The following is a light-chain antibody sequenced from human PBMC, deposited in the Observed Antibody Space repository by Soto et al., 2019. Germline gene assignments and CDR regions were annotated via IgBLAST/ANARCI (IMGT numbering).Light chain of an antibody. CDR3: AAWDDNLSTYL. CDR2: SNN. CDR1: SSSIGTNF. J-gene: IGLJ1*01. V-gene: IGLV1-47*02. Sequence: QSVLTQLPSASGTPGQRVSISCSGYSSSIGTNFVYWYQQLPGTAPRVLIHSNNQRPSGVPDRFSGSKSGTSASLAISGLRSEDEADYYCAAWDDNLSTYLFGSGSKVTVL.